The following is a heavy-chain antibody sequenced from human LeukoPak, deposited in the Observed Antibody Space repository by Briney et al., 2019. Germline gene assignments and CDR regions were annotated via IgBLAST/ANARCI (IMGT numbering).Heavy chain of an antibody. CDR1: GYSISSGYY. CDR3: ASPYYYDSNGSPLGAFDI. CDR2: IYHSGST. Sequence: PSETLSLTCAVSGYSISSGYYWGWIRQPPGKGLEWIGSIYHSGSTYYNPSLKSRVTISVDTSKNQSSLKLSSVTAADTAVYYCASPYYYDSNGSPLGAFDIWGQGTMVTVSS. D-gene: IGHD3-22*01. J-gene: IGHJ3*02. V-gene: IGHV4-38-2*01.